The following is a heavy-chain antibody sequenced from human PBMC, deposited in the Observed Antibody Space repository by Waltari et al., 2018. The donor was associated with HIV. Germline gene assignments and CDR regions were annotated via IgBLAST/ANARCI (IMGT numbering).Heavy chain of an antibody. CDR1: GGSISSYY. Sequence: QVQLQESGPGLVKPSETLSLTCTVSGGSISSYYWSWIRQPAGKGLEWIGRIYTSGSTNYNPSHKSRVTMSVDTSKSQFSLKLSSVTAADTAVYYCARDAYSNYGHDYYYYGMDVWGQGTTVTVSS. V-gene: IGHV4-4*07. J-gene: IGHJ6*02. D-gene: IGHD4-4*01. CDR3: ARDAYSNYGHDYYYYGMDV. CDR2: IYTSGST.